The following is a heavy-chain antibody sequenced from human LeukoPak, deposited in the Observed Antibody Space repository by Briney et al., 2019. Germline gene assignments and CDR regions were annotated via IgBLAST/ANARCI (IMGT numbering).Heavy chain of an antibody. J-gene: IGHJ5*02. CDR2: INPNSGGT. CDR1: GCTFTGYY. CDR3: ARDYHIAAAGKARFDP. D-gene: IGHD6-13*01. V-gene: IGHV1-2*02. Sequence: ASVKVSCKASGCTFTGYYMHWVRQAPGQGLEWMGWINPNSGGTNYAQKFQGRVTMTRDTSISTAYMELSRLRSDDTAVYYCARDYHIAAAGKARFDPWGQGTLVTVSS.